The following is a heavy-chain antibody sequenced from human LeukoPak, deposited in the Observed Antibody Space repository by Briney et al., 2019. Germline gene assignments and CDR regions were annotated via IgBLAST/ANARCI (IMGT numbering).Heavy chain of an antibody. D-gene: IGHD6-19*01. CDR3: ARGSDGWFAFDY. CDR2: ISGSSGSK. V-gene: IGHV3-23*01. CDR1: GFTFSTYA. Sequence: GGSLRLSCAASGFTFSTYAMTWVRQAPGKGLEWVSTISGSSGSKYYADSVKGRFTISRDNSKHTVYPQINSLSGEDTGVYYCARGSDGWFAFDYWGQGILVSVCS. J-gene: IGHJ4*02.